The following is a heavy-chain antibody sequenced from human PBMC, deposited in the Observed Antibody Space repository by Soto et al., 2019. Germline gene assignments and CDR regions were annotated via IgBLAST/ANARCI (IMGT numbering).Heavy chain of an antibody. CDR2: INHSGST. Sequence: QVQLQQWGAGLLKPSETLSLTCAVYGGSFSGYYWSWIRQPPGKGLEWIGEINHSGSTNYNPSLKSRVTISVDTSKDQFSLKLGSVAAADTAVYYCARGGGSYYVRWFDPWGQGTLVTVSS. J-gene: IGHJ5*02. CDR3: ARGGGSYYVRWFDP. D-gene: IGHD1-26*01. V-gene: IGHV4-34*01. CDR1: GGSFSGYY.